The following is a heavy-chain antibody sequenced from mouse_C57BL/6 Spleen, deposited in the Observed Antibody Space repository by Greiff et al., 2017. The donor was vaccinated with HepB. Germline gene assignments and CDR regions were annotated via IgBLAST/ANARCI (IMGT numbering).Heavy chain of an antibody. D-gene: IGHD2-4*01. CDR3: ARSSYDYYFDY. CDR2: IYPGDGDT. J-gene: IGHJ2*01. V-gene: IGHV1-80*01. Sequence: VKLQESGAELVKPGASVKISCKASGYAFSSYWMNWVKQRPGKGLEWIGQIYPGDGDTNYNGKFKGKATLTADKSSSTAYMQLSSLTSEDSAVYFCARSSYDYYFDYWGQGTTLTVSS. CDR1: GYAFSSYW.